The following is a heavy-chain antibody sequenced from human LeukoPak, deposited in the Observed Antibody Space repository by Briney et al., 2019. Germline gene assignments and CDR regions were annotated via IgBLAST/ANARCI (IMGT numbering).Heavy chain of an antibody. CDR2: IRSKLNNYAT. D-gene: IGHD6-6*01. CDR3: TTYSNSSGGY. CDR1: GFTFSGSA. V-gene: IGHV3-73*01. J-gene: IGHJ4*02. Sequence: PGGSLRLSCAASGFTFSGSAMHWVRQASGKGLEWVGRIRSKLNNYATVYGASVKGRVTISRDDSKNTAYLQMSSLKTEDTAVYYCTTYSNSSGGYWGQGTLVTVSS.